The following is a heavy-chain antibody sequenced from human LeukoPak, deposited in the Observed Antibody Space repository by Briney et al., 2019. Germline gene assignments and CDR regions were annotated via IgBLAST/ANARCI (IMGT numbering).Heavy chain of an antibody. CDR3: ARGRRGVSKWHPFGY. V-gene: IGHV3-30*03. J-gene: IGHJ4*02. Sequence: GGSLRLSCAASGFTFSSYGMHWVRQAPGKGLEWVAVISYDGSNKYYADSVKGRFTISRDNSKNTLYLQMNSLRAEDTAVYYCARGRRGVSKWHPFGYWGQGTLVTVSS. D-gene: IGHD3-10*01. CDR2: ISYDGSNK. CDR1: GFTFSSYG.